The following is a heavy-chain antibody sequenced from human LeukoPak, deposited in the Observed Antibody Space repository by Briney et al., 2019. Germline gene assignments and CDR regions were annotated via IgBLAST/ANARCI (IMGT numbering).Heavy chain of an antibody. CDR3: ARDHGYSSSWTYSNWFDP. CDR1: GYTFTSYG. V-gene: IGHV1-18*01. D-gene: IGHD6-13*01. CDR2: ISAYNGNT. Sequence: ASVKVSCKASGYTFTSYGISWVRQAPGQGLEWMGWISAYNGNTNYAQKLQGRVTMTTDTSTSTAYMELRSLRSDDTAVYYCARDHGYSSSWTYSNWFDPWGQGTLVTVSS. J-gene: IGHJ5*02.